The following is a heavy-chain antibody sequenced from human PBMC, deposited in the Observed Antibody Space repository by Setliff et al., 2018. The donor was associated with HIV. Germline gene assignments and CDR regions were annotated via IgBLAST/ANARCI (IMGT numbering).Heavy chain of an antibody. CDR3: ARLSGGMVPNY. Sequence: SETLSLTCTVSGGSITRTPYYWGWIRQPPGKGLEWIGSIHHSGTAYDNPSLKSRVTISVDPSKNQILLRLSSVTAADTAVYYCARLSGGMVPNYWGQGTPVTVS. CDR2: IHHSGTA. V-gene: IGHV4-39*01. D-gene: IGHD3-10*01. CDR1: GGSITRTPYY. J-gene: IGHJ4*02.